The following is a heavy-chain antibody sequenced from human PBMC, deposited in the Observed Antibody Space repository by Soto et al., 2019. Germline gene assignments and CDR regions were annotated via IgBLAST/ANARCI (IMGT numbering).Heavy chain of an antibody. CDR1: GFTFRTYW. V-gene: IGHV3-21*01. D-gene: IGHD6-13*01. Sequence: GGSLRLSCAASGFTFRTYWMNWVRQAPGKGLEWVSTISSNSAYIYYTDALRGRFTISRDNAKNSLHLQMNSLRAEDTAVYYCTRDASRDSSARGWFDPWGPGTLVTVSS. CDR3: TRDASRDSSARGWFDP. CDR2: ISSNSAYI. J-gene: IGHJ5*02.